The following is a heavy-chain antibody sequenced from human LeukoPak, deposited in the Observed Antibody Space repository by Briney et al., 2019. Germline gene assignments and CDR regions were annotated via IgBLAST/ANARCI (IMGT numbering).Heavy chain of an antibody. Sequence: GRSLRFSGAASGFTFSSYGMHWVRKAPGKGLKWVAVIWYDGSNKYYADSVKGRFTISRDNSKNTLYLQMNSLRAEDTAVYYCARDVSVRGVINYFDYWGQGTLVTVSS. CDR3: ARDVSVRGVINYFDY. CDR1: GFTFSSYG. CDR2: IWYDGSNK. J-gene: IGHJ4*02. V-gene: IGHV3-33*01. D-gene: IGHD3-10*01.